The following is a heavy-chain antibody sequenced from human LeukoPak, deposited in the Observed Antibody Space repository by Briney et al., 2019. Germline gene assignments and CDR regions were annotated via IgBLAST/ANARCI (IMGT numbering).Heavy chain of an antibody. CDR1: GSSVNSDQY. V-gene: IGHV4-38-2*01. J-gene: IGHJ3*02. Sequence: PSETLSLTCDVSGSSVNSDQYWGWMRHSPGAGLEWIGSVHQTGSPCYNPSLGSRVSLSIDSTKNSFSLRLTSVTAADTAVYYCAMLRLGELSLLANAYDIWGQGTMVIVSS. CDR2: VHQTGSP. CDR3: AMLRLGELSLLANAYDI. D-gene: IGHD3-16*02.